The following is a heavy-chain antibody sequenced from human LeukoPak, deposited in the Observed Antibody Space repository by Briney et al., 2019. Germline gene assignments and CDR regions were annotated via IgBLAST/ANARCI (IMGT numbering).Heavy chain of an antibody. CDR2: VNRVGYT. CDR1: GASFAGYS. V-gene: IGHV4-34*01. CDR3: ARERGVGYYNWVGP. J-gene: IGHJ5*02. Sequence: SETLSLTCAVHGASFAGYSWSWIRQSPGKGLEWIGEVNRVGYTIYNPSLKSRVNISIDTSTTQFSLRLSSVTVADTTVYFCARERGVGYYNWVGPSGQGTLVTVSS. D-gene: IGHD6-25*01.